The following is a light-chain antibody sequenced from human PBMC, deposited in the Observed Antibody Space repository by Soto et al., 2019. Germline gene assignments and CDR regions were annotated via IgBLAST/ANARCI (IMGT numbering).Light chain of an antibody. CDR3: QQSFFAPLT. J-gene: IGKJ3*01. Sequence: DIQMTQSPSSLSASVGDRVTITCRASQSISSYLNWYQQKPGKAPKLLIYAASSLQSGVPSRFSGSGSGTDFTLTISSLQPEDFAAYYCQQSFFAPLTFGPGTKVDV. CDR1: QSISSY. CDR2: AAS. V-gene: IGKV1-39*01.